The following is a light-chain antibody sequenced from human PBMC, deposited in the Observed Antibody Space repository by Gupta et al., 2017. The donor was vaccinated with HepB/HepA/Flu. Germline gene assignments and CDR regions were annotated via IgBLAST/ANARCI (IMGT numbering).Light chain of an antibody. CDR1: SSDVGSYNL. V-gene: IGLV2-23*02. CDR3: CSYAGSSTWV. CDR2: DIT. Sequence: QSALTQPASVSGSPGQSITISCTGTSSDVGSYNLVSWYQQHQGKAPKVMIYDITKRPSGISYRFSGSKSGNTASLTISGLQAEDEANYYCCSYAGSSTWVFGGGTKLTVL. J-gene: IGLJ3*02.